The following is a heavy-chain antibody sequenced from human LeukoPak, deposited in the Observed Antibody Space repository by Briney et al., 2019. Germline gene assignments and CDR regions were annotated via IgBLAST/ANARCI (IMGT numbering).Heavy chain of an antibody. CDR2: IYYSGST. CDR3: ARDDFWSGYRAFDI. Sequence: PSETLSLTCTVSGGSISSYYWSWIRQPPGKGLEWIGYIYYSGSTNYNPSLKSRVTISVDTSKNQFSLKLSSVTAADTAVYYCARDDFWSGYRAFDIWGQGTRVTVSS. D-gene: IGHD3-3*01. J-gene: IGHJ3*02. CDR1: GGSISSYY. V-gene: IGHV4-59*01.